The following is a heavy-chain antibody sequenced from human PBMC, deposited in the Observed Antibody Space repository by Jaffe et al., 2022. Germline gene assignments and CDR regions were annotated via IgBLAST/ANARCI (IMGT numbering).Heavy chain of an antibody. J-gene: IGHJ4*02. V-gene: IGHV3-23*01. CDR2: ISGSGGST. CDR1: GFTFSSYA. CDR3: AKERGPQTGTADR. Sequence: ELQLLESGGGLVLPGGSLRLSCAASGFTFSSYAMSWVRQAPGKGLEWVSGISGSGGSTYYADSVKGRFTISRDNSKNTLYLQMNSLRAEDTAIYYCAKERGPQTGTADRWGQGTLVTVSS. D-gene: IGHD1-7*01.